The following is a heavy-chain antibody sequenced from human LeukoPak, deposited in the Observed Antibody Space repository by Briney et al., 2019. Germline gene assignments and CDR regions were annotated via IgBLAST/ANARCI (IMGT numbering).Heavy chain of an antibody. CDR3: ARRGELRDYSNYIPKDYYYYGMDV. J-gene: IGHJ6*02. V-gene: IGHV1-69*04. Sequence: ASVKVSCKASGYTFTSYDINWVRQATGQGLEWMGRIIPILGIANYAQKFQGRVTITADKSTSTAYMELSSLRSEDTAVYYCARRGELRDYSNYIPKDYYYYGMDVWGQGTTVTVSS. CDR1: GYTFTSYD. CDR2: IIPILGIA. D-gene: IGHD4-4*01.